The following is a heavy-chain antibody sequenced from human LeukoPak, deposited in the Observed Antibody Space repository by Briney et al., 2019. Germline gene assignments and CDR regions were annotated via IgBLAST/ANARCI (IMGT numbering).Heavy chain of an antibody. V-gene: IGHV3-21*01. Sequence: GGSLRLSCAASRFTFSDYSMDWVRQAPGKGLQWVASISSGSVYIYYADSMKGRFTISRDNAKNSMYLQMYSLRAEDAAVYYCARGPKYISATGPYYFDYWGQGTPVTVSS. CDR2: ISSGSVYI. CDR1: RFTFSDYS. CDR3: ARGPKYISATGPYYFDY. D-gene: IGHD6-13*01. J-gene: IGHJ4*02.